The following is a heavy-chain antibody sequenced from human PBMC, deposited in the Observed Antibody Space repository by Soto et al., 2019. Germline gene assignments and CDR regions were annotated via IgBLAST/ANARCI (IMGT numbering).Heavy chain of an antibody. CDR1: RGTFRSYA. V-gene: IGHV1-69*13. CDR3: AGFLRRSISYSRAGYYYGMDV. CDR2: IIPIFGTA. J-gene: IGHJ6*02. D-gene: IGHD6-13*01. Sequence: SSVKVSCKPSRGTFRSYAISWVGQAPGQGREWMGGIIPIFGTANYAQKFQGRVTITADESTRTANMELSSLRSEDTAVDYGAGFLRRSISYSRAGYYYGMDVWGQGTTVTVSS.